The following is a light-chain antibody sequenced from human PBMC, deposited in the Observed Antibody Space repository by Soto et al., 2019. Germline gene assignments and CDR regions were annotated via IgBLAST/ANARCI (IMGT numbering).Light chain of an antibody. J-gene: IGLJ1*01. CDR2: DVS. V-gene: IGLV2-14*01. CDR1: STDVGRYNY. Sequence: QSVLTQPASVSGSPGQSITISCTGTSTDVGRYNYVSWYQQHPGKAPKLMVYDVSNRPSWVSNRFSGPKSGITASLTISGLQAEDETDYYCTSYTSDSTYVFGTGTKATVL. CDR3: TSYTSDSTYV.